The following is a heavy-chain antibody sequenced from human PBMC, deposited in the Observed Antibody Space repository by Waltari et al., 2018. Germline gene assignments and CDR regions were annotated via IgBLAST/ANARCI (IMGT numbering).Heavy chain of an antibody. V-gene: IGHV3-74*01. Sequence: EVQLVESGGGLVQPGGSLRLSCAASGFTFSSYWVNWVRQAPGKGLVWVSRIKGDGSITTYADSVKGRFTISRDNAKSTVYLQMNSLSAEDTAVYYCAKSDWFDPWGQGTLVTVSS. CDR1: GFTFSSYW. CDR3: AKSDWFDP. J-gene: IGHJ5*02. CDR2: IKGDGSIT.